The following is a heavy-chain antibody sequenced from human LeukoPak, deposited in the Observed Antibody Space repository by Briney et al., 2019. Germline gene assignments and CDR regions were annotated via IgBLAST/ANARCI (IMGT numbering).Heavy chain of an antibody. CDR2: ISSDGTEK. D-gene: IGHD3-16*02. CDR1: GFTFSDYG. CDR3: SKSAYYEYVWGTYRYYYFDY. V-gene: IGHV3-30*18. Sequence: GNSLRLSCAASGFTFSDYGFHWVRQAPGKGLEWVAFISSDGTEKYYSGSVKGRLTISRDNSKNTLYLQMNGLRAEDTAVYYCSKSAYYEYVWGTYRYYYFDYWGQGTLVTVSS. J-gene: IGHJ4*02.